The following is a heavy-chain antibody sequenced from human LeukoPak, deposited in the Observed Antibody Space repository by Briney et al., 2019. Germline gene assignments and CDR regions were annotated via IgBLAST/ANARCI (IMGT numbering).Heavy chain of an antibody. D-gene: IGHD3-9*01. Sequence: PGGSLRLSCAASGFTFSSYWMHWVRQAPGKGLAWVSRINSDGSSTSYADSVKGRFTISRDNAKNTLYLQMNSLRAEDTAVYYCARGLRYFDWLLSTAFDYWGQGTLVTVSS. CDR1: GFTFSSYW. CDR3: ARGLRYFDWLLSTAFDY. V-gene: IGHV3-74*01. J-gene: IGHJ4*02. CDR2: INSDGSST.